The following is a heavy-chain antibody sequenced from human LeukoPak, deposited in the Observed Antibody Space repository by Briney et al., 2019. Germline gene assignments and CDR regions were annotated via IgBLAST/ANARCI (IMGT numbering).Heavy chain of an antibody. Sequence: ASVKVSCKASGYTFTSYDINWVRQATGQGLEWMGWMNPNSSNTGYAQKFQGRVTMTRNTSISTAYMELSSLRSEDTAVYYCARGPYSSGWTNYYYYMDVWGKGTTVTISS. J-gene: IGHJ6*03. D-gene: IGHD6-19*01. CDR1: GYTFTSYD. CDR2: MNPNSSNT. V-gene: IGHV1-8*01. CDR3: ARGPYSSGWTNYYYYMDV.